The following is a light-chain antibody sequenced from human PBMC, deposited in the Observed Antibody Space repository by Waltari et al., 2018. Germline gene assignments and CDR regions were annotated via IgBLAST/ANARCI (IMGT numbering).Light chain of an antibody. Sequence: EIVMTQSPATLSVSPGGGATLSCRASRAIASNVAWYQQRPGQPLRLLIFDASTRATVIPERFSGSWSGPEFTLTISSLQSEDSAVYFCQQFNTGYSFGQGTKLEI. CDR1: RAIASN. J-gene: IGKJ2*01. CDR2: DAS. V-gene: IGKV3-15*01. CDR3: QQFNTGYS.